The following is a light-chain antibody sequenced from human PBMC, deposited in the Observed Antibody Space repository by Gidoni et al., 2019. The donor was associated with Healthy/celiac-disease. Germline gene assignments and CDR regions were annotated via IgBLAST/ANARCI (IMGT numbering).Light chain of an antibody. Sequence: QSALTQPPSVSGSPGQSVTISCTGTSSDVGSYNRVSWYQQPPGTAPKLMIYEVINRPSGVPDRFSGSKSGNTASLTISGLQAEDEADYYCSSYTSSSTVFGGGTKLTVL. CDR2: EVI. J-gene: IGLJ2*01. CDR1: SSDVGSYNR. CDR3: SSYTSSSTV. V-gene: IGLV2-18*02.